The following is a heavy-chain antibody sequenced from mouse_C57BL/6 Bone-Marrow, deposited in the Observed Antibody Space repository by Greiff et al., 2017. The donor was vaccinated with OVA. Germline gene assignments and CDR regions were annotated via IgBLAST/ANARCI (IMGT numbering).Heavy chain of an antibody. V-gene: IGHV1-19*01. CDR1: GYTFTDYY. J-gene: IGHJ1*03. CDR3: ARIPYGSSYWYFDV. CDR2: INPYNGGT. D-gene: IGHD1-1*01. Sequence: VQLQQSGPVLVKPGASVKMSCKASGYTFTDYYMNWVKQSHGKSLEWIGVINPYNGGTSYNQKFKGKATLTVDKSSSTAYMELNSLTSEDSAVYYCARIPYGSSYWYFDVWGTGTTVTVSS.